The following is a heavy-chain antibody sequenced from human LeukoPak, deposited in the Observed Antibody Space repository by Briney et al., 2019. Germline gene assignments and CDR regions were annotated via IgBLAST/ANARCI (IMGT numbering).Heavy chain of an antibody. CDR1: GFTFSDHY. D-gene: IGHD4-17*01. CDR3: ARVTLYGESALDY. J-gene: IGHJ4*02. Sequence: GGSLRLSCAASGFTFSDHYMSWIRQAPGKGLEWVSYISGSSHYTNTADSVKGRFTISRDNAKNALYLQMNSLRTEDTAIYYCARVTLYGESALDYWGQGTLVTVSS. V-gene: IGHV3-11*06. CDR2: ISGSSHYT.